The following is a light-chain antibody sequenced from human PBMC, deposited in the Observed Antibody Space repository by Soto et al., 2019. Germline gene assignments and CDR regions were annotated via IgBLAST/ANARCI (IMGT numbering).Light chain of an antibody. CDR1: QSISSW. V-gene: IGKV1-5*03. J-gene: IGKJ5*01. CDR2: KAS. CDR3: QQDDIRSIR. Sequence: DSQRSHCPSPLSASLGDSVTITCWASQSISSWLAWYQQKPGKAPKLLIYKASSLETGVPSRFSGSGSGTEFTLTISGLQPDDFTTYCCQQDDIRSIRFAQGTLLAI.